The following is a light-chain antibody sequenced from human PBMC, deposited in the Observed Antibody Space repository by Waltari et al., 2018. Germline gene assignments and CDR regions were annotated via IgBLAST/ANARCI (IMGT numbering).Light chain of an antibody. Sequence: HSALTQPRSVSGSPGQSVTISCTGTSSDVGGYKYVSWYQQPPGKAPKLMIYDVTKRPSWVPYRFSGSKSGNTASLTISGLQAEDEADYYCCSYAGSYPWVFGGGTKLTVL. CDR3: CSYAGSYPWV. CDR2: DVT. J-gene: IGLJ3*02. CDR1: SSDVGGYKY. V-gene: IGLV2-11*01.